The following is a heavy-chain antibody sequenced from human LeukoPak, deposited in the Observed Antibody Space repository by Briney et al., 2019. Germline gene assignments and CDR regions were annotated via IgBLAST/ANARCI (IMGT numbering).Heavy chain of an antibody. CDR3: ARHEYYDFWSGYWNY. D-gene: IGHD3-3*01. J-gene: IGHJ4*02. V-gene: IGHV4-34*01. CDR1: GGSFSGYY. CDR2: INHSGST. Sequence: SETLSLTCAVYGGSFSGYYWSWIRQPPGKGLEWIGEINHSGSTNYNPSLKSRVTISVDTSKNQFSLKLSSVTAADTAVYYCARHEYYDFWSGYWNYWGQGTLVTVSS.